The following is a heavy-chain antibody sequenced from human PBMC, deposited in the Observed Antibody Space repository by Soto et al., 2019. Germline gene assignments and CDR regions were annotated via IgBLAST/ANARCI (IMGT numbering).Heavy chain of an antibody. V-gene: IGHV3-30*03. D-gene: IGHD3-10*01. CDR3: APWFGAFDY. CDR1: GFTFSSHG. J-gene: IGHJ4*02. Sequence: QVQLVESGGSVVQPGRSLRLSCAASGFTFSSHGMHWVRQAPGKGLEWVAVISYDGSNKYYADSVKGRFTISRDNSKNTLYLQMNSLRAEDTAVYYCAPWFGAFDYWGQGTLVTVSS. CDR2: ISYDGSNK.